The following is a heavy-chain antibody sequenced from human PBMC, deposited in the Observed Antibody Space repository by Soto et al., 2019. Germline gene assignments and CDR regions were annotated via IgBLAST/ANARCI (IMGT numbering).Heavy chain of an antibody. CDR1: GFTFSSYA. D-gene: IGHD1-7*01. V-gene: IGHV3-30-3*01. CDR3: ARDPNYADYYYYGMDV. CDR2: ISYDGSNK. Sequence: QVQLVESGGGVVQPGRSLRLSCAASGFTFSSYAMHWVRQAPGKGLEWVAVISYDGSNKYYADSVKGRFTISRDNSKNTLYLQMNSTRAEDTAVYYCARDPNYADYYYYGMDVWGQGTTVTVSS. J-gene: IGHJ6*02.